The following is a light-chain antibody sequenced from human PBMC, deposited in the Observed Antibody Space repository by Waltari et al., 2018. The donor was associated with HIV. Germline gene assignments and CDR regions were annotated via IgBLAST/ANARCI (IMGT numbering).Light chain of an antibody. CDR3: SSHGVSGLL. Sequence: QSALTQPPSASGSPGQSVTISCTGTSSDVGGYPFVSWYQFPPGKAPKLIIFGDSERPSGVPDRFSGSKSGNTASLTVSGLQGDDEAHYYCSSHGVSGLLFGGGTKLTVL. V-gene: IGLV2-8*01. J-gene: IGLJ2*01. CDR2: GDS. CDR1: SSDVGGYPF.